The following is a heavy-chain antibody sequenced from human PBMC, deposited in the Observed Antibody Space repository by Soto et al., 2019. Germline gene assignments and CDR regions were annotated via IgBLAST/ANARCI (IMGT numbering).Heavy chain of an antibody. CDR2: VSSDGSNK. D-gene: IGHD3-22*01. CDR3: ARERGYDTSGHYSDIDF. V-gene: IGHV3-30-3*01. CDR1: GFTFGTYA. Sequence: GGSLRLSCAASGFTFGTYALHWVRQTPGKGLAWVAVVSSDGSNKYYADSVKGRFTISRDNSKNTLYLQMSSLRIEDTAVYYCARERGYDTSGHYSDIDFWGQGTMVTVSS. J-gene: IGHJ4*02.